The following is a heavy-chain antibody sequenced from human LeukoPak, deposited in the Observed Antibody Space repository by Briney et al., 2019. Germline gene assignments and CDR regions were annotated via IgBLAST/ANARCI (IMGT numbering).Heavy chain of an antibody. Sequence: ASVKVSCKASGYTFTSYDINWVRQATGQGLEWMGWMNPNSGNTGYAQKFQGRVIITRNTSISTAYMELSGLRSEDTAVYYCARRTYASGSYYYYYYMDVWGKGTTVTVSS. CDR1: GYTFTSYD. V-gene: IGHV1-8*03. CDR2: MNPNSGNT. J-gene: IGHJ6*03. D-gene: IGHD3-10*01. CDR3: ARRTYASGSYYYYYYMDV.